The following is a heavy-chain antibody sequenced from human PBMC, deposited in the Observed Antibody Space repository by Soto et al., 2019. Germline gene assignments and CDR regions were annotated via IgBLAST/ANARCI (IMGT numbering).Heavy chain of an antibody. D-gene: IGHD2-21*01. CDR1: GGSVSSGSYY. Sequence: QVQLQESGPGLVKPSETLSLTCTVSGGSVSSGSYYWSWIRQPPGKGLEWIGYIYYSGSTNYNPSLKSRVTISVDTSKNQFSLKLSSVTAADTAVYYCARGNQVLWWRVDYWGQGTLVTVSS. CDR2: IYYSGST. J-gene: IGHJ4*02. CDR3: ARGNQVLWWRVDY. V-gene: IGHV4-61*01.